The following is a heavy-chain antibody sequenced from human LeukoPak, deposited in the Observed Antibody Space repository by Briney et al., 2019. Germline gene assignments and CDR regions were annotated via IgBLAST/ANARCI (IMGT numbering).Heavy chain of an antibody. CDR1: GGSISSYY. V-gene: IGHV4-59*01. D-gene: IGHD6-6*01. J-gene: IGHJ3*02. Sequence: SETLSLTCTVSGGSISSYYWSWIRQPPGKGLEWIGYIYYSGSGSTNYNPSLKSRVSISVDTSKNHFSLKLSSVTAADTAVYYCARGGVAARSRDAFDIWGQGTMVTVSS. CDR3: ARGGVAARSRDAFDI. CDR2: IYYSGSGST.